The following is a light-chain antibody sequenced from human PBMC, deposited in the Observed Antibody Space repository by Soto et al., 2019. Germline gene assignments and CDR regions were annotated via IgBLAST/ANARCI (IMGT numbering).Light chain of an antibody. Sequence: QSVLIQAASASGTPGQRVTISCSGSSSNIGSNYVYWYQQLPGTAPKLLIYSDDQRPSGVPDRFAGSKSGTSASLAISGLRSEDEAHYYCAAWDDSLRGLLFGGGTKVTVL. J-gene: IGLJ2*01. CDR1: SSNIGSNY. CDR3: AAWDDSLRGLL. V-gene: IGLV1-47*02. CDR2: SDD.